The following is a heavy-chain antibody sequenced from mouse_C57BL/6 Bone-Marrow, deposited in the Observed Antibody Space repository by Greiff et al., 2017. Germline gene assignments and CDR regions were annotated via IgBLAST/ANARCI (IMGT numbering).Heavy chain of an antibody. CDR2: IHPSDSDT. J-gene: IGHJ2*01. CDR3: AIPAVAPYYFDY. CDR1: GYTFTSYW. Sequence: QVQLQQPGAELVKPGASVKVSCKASGYTFTSYWLHWVKQRPGHGLEWIGRIHPSDSDTNYNPKFKGTATLTVDKSSRTAYMQLSSLTSEDSAVYYCAIPAVAPYYFDYWGKGTTLTVAA. D-gene: IGHD1-1*01. V-gene: IGHV1-74*01.